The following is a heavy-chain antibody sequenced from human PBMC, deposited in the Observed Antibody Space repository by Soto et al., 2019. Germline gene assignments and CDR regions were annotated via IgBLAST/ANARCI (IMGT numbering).Heavy chain of an antibody. D-gene: IGHD3-10*01. CDR1: GGSFSGYY. V-gene: IGHV4-34*01. CDR2: INHSGST. J-gene: IGHJ4*02. Sequence: SETLSLTCAVYGGSFSGYYWSWIRQPPGKGLEWIGEINHSGSTNYNPSLKSRVTISVDTSRNQFSLKLSSVTAADTAVYYCARGLSGDWGQGTLVTVSS. CDR3: ARGLSGD.